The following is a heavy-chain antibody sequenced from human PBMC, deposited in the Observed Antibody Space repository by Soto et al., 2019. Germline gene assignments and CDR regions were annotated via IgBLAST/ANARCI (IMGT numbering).Heavy chain of an antibody. J-gene: IGHJ4*02. CDR1: GFTFSSYG. V-gene: IGHV3-33*01. D-gene: IGHD6-6*01. Sequence: QVQLVESGGGVVQPGRSLRLSCAASGFTFSSYGMHWVRQAPGKGLEWVAVIWYDGSNKYYADSVKGRFTISRDNSKNTLYLQMNSLRAEDTAVYYCARDLMGSALSPGDYWGQGTLVTVSS. CDR3: ARDLMGSALSPGDY. CDR2: IWYDGSNK.